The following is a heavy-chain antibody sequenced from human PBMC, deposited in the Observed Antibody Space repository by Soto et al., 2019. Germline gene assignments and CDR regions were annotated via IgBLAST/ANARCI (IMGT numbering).Heavy chain of an antibody. CDR3: ARGPRHISSWYGWFDP. CDR1: GDSVTSGNYY. Sequence: SETLSLTCTVSGDSVTSGNYYWSWIRQPPGKGLEWIGYIYYSGNTNYSPSLKSRVTMSLDRSNNQFSLNLSSVTAADTAVYYCARGPRHISSWYGWFDPWGQGTLVTVSS. V-gene: IGHV4-61*01. J-gene: IGHJ5*02. CDR2: IYYSGNT. D-gene: IGHD6-13*01.